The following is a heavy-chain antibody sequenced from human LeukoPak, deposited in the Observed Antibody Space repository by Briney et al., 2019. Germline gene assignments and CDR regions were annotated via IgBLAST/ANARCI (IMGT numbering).Heavy chain of an antibody. CDR3: ARQGSGSYYLYYYYMDV. J-gene: IGHJ6*03. CDR2: IKQDGSEK. D-gene: IGHD3-10*01. Sequence: GGSLRLSCVGSGFTFSGSGMHWVRQASGKGLEWVAHIKQDGSEKYYVDSVKGRFTISRDNAKNSLYLQMNSLRAEDTAVYYCARQGSGSYYLYYYYMDVWGKGTTVTISS. CDR1: GFTFSGSG. V-gene: IGHV3-7*01.